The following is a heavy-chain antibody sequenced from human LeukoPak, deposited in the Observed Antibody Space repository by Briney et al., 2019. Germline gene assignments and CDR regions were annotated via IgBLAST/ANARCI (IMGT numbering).Heavy chain of an antibody. CDR2: IRNKANSYTT. CDR3: ARELTSIFDM. CDR1: GFTFRDHH. D-gene: IGHD2/OR15-2a*01. Sequence: TGGSLRLSCTASGFTFRDHHMDWVRQAPGKGLEWVGRIRNKANSYTTEYAAPVKGRFSISREDSKNTLYLHMNSLKTEDTAVYYCARELTSIFDMWGQGTMVAVSS. J-gene: IGHJ3*02. V-gene: IGHV3-72*01.